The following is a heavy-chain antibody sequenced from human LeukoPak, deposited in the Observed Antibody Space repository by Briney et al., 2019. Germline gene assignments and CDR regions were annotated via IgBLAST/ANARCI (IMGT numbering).Heavy chain of an antibody. CDR3: ARAATLYCSSTSCYFDY. CDR2: ISSSSSTI. CDR1: GFTFSSYS. Sequence: PGGSLRLSCAASGFTFSSYSMNWVRQAPGKGLEWVSYISSSSSTIYYADSVKGRFTISRDNAKNSLYLQMNSLRAEDTAVYYCARAATLYCSSTSCYFDYWGQGTLVTVSS. J-gene: IGHJ4*02. D-gene: IGHD2-2*01. V-gene: IGHV3-48*01.